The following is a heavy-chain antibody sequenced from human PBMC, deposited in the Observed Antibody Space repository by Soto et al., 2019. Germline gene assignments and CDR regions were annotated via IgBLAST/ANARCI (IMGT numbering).Heavy chain of an antibody. CDR1: GYTFTSYG. V-gene: IGHV1-18*01. CDR3: ARLNYYDSSGYYYRRRQHDAFDI. Sequence: ASVKVPCKASGYTFTSYGISWVRQAPGQGLEWMGWISAYNGNTNYAQKLQGRVTMTTDTSTSTAYMELRSLRSDDTAVYYCARLNYYDSSGYYYRRRQHDAFDIWGQGTMVTVSS. J-gene: IGHJ3*02. D-gene: IGHD3-22*01. CDR2: ISAYNGNT.